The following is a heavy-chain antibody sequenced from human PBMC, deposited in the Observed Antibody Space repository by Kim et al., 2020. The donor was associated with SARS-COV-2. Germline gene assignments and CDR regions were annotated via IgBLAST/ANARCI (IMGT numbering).Heavy chain of an antibody. J-gene: IGHJ6*02. CDR3: ARGTYYYYGMDV. Sequence: NSADSVKGRFTISRDNAKNSLYLQMNGLRAEDTAVYYCARGTYYYYGMDVWGQGTTVTVAS. V-gene: IGHV3-11*06.